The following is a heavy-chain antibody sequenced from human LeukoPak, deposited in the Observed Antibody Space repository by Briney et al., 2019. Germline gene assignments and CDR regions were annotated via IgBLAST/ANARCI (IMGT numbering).Heavy chain of an antibody. V-gene: IGHV1-8*03. CDR1: GYTFTSYD. Sequence: EASVKVSCKASGYTFTSYDINWVRQATGQGLEWMGWMNPNCGNTGYAQKFQGRVTITRNTSISTTYMELSSLRSEDTAVYYCARRRPGGNSGRGWFDPWGQGTLVTVSS. D-gene: IGHD4-23*01. CDR2: MNPNCGNT. CDR3: ARRRPGGNSGRGWFDP. J-gene: IGHJ5*02.